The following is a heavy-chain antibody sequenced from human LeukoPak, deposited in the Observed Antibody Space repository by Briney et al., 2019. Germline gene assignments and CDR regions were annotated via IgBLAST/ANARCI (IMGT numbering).Heavy chain of an antibody. D-gene: IGHD2-2*02. J-gene: IGHJ5*02. V-gene: IGHV3-9*03. CDR3: AKGGCSSTSCYTEFDP. Sequence: GGSLRLSCAASGFTFDDYAMHWVRQAPGKGLEWVSGISWNSGSIGYADSEKGRFTISRDNAKNSLYLQMNSLRAEDMALYYCAKGGCSSTSCYTEFDPWGQGTLVTVSS. CDR1: GFTFDDYA. CDR2: ISWNSGSI.